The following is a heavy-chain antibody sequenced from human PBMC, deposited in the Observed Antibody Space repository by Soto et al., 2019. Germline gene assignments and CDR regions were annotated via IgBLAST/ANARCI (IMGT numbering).Heavy chain of an antibody. V-gene: IGHV3-48*02. D-gene: IGHD6-19*01. J-gene: IGHJ4*02. CDR2: ITNDSGIK. CDR1: GFTFSSYS. Sequence: PGGSLRLSCEASGFTFSSYSMNWVRPAPGKGLEWVSYITNDSGIKSYADSVKGRFAISRDNAEKSVYLQMNSLRDEDTAVYYCARVYSSGWYFDYWGQGTLVTVSS. CDR3: ARVYSSGWYFDY.